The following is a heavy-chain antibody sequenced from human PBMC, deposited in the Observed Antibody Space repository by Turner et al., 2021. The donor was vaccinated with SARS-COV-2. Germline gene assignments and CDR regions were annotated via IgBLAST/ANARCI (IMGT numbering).Heavy chain of an antibody. CDR3: ATAPANYYDSSSSKGFYYYYYGMDV. CDR1: GYHLIELS. Sequence: QVQLVQSGAEVKKPGASVKVTCKVSGYHLIELSMHWVRQAPGKGLEWMGGFDPEDGETIYAQKFQGRVTMTEDTSTDTAYMELSSLRSEDTAVYYCATAPANYYDSSSSKGFYYYYYGMDVWGQGTTVTVSS. D-gene: IGHD3-22*01. V-gene: IGHV1-24*01. CDR2: FDPEDGET. J-gene: IGHJ6*02.